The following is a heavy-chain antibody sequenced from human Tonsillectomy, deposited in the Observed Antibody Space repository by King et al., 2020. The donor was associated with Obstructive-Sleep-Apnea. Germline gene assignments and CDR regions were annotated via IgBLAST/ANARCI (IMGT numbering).Heavy chain of an antibody. CDR1: GGSISSYY. Sequence: QLQESGPGLVKPSETLSLTCTVSGGSISSYYWSWIRQPPGKGLEWIGYIYYSGSTNYNPSLKSRVTISVDTSKNQFSLKLSSVTAADTAVYYCARASTTATTYVAFDIWGQGTMVTVSS. D-gene: IGHD1-1*01. CDR3: ARASTTATTYVAFDI. CDR2: IYYSGST. J-gene: IGHJ3*02. V-gene: IGHV4-59*08.